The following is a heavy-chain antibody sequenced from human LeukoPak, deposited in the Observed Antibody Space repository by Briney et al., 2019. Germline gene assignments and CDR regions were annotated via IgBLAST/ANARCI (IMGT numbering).Heavy chain of an antibody. CDR2: INHSGST. J-gene: IGHJ4*02. CDR3: ARDVSFDY. Sequence: SETLCLTCAVYGGSLSGYYWSWIRQPPGKGLEWIGEINHSGSTNYNPSLKSRVTISVDTSKNQFSLKLSSVTAADTAVYYCARDVSFDYWGQGTLVTVSS. V-gene: IGHV4-34*01. CDR1: GGSLSGYY.